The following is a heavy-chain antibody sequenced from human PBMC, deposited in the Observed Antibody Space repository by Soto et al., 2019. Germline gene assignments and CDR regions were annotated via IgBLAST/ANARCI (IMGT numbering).Heavy chain of an antibody. CDR2: ISATGGST. Sequence: GSLRLSCAASGFTFNNYAMNWVRQAPGKGLEWVATISATGGSTYYADSVKGRFTISRDNSKNTLYLQMNGLRVEDTAVYYCAIHRLAGNSDYWGPGPLVTVSS. CDR1: GFTFNNYA. V-gene: IGHV3-23*01. CDR3: AIHRLAGNSDY. J-gene: IGHJ4*02. D-gene: IGHD6-13*01.